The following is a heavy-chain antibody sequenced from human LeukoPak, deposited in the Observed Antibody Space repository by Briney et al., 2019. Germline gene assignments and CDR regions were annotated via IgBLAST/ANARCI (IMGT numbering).Heavy chain of an antibody. CDR2: MNPNSGNT. CDR1: GYTFTSYD. V-gene: IGHV1-8*03. Sequence: GASVKVSCKASGYTFTSYDINWVRQATGQGLEWMGWMNPNSGNTGYAQKFQGRVTITRKTSISTAYMELSSLRSEDTAVYYCSRTPSGYCSSTSCRTYQHWGQGTLVTVSS. J-gene: IGHJ1*01. CDR3: SRTPSGYCSSTSCRTYQH. D-gene: IGHD2-2*01.